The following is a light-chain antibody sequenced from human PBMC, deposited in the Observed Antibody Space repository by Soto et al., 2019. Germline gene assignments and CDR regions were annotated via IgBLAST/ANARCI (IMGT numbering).Light chain of an antibody. Sequence: EIVLTQSPGTLSWSAGERATLSCWASQSVSSSYLAWYQQKPGQAPRLLIYGASSRATGIPDRFSGSGSGTEFTLTISNLQSEDFAVYYCQQYNDWPPLTFGGGAKVDIK. V-gene: IGKV3-20*01. CDR2: GAS. CDR1: QSVSSSY. CDR3: QQYNDWPPLT. J-gene: IGKJ4*01.